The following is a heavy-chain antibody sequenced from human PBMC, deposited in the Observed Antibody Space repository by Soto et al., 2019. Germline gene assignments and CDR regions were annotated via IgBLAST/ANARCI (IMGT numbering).Heavy chain of an antibody. CDR1: GFTFSSYA. D-gene: IGHD6-13*01. CDR2: ISYDGSNK. Sequence: PGGSLSLSCAASGFTFSSYAMHWVRQAPGKGLEWVAVISYDGSNKYYADSVKGRFTISRDNSKNTLYLQMNSLRAEDTAVYYCATDRPYSSRMGDAFDIWGQGTMVTVSS. CDR3: ATDRPYSSRMGDAFDI. V-gene: IGHV3-30-3*01. J-gene: IGHJ3*02.